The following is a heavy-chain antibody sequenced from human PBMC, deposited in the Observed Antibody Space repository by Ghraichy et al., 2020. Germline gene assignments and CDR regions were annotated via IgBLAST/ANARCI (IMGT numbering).Heavy chain of an antibody. CDR1: GYTFTSYG. Sequence: ASVKVSCKASGYTFTSYGITWVRQAPGQGLEWMGWISIHKRETNYAQKFQGRVTMTTDTSTTTAYMELRSLRSDDTAVYYCARGLSYDFWSGSYYYAMDVWGQGTTVTVSS. CDR3: ARGLSYDFWSGSYYYAMDV. V-gene: IGHV1-18*01. D-gene: IGHD3-3*01. J-gene: IGHJ6*02. CDR2: ISIHKRET.